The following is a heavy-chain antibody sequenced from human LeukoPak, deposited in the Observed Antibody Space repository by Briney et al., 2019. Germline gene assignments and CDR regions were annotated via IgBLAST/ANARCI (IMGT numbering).Heavy chain of an antibody. CDR3: ATVRSGSYYGEYFQH. V-gene: IGHV1-24*01. D-gene: IGHD1-26*01. J-gene: IGHJ1*01. CDR2: FDPEDGET. CDR1: GCTLTELS. Sequence: ASVKVSCKVSGCTLTELSMHWVRQAPGKGLEWMGGFDPEDGETIYAQKFQGRVTMTEDTSTDTAYMELSSLRSEDTAVYYCATVRSGSYYGEYFQHWGQGTLVTVSS.